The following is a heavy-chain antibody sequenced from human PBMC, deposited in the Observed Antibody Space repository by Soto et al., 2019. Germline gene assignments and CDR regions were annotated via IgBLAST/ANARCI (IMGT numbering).Heavy chain of an antibody. CDR3: AKDGHTADGSSSSYGMDV. CDR2: ISYDGSNK. V-gene: IGHV3-30*18. D-gene: IGHD5-18*01. CDR1: GFTFSSYG. Sequence: GGSLRLSCAASGFTFSSYGMHWVRQAPGKGLEWVAVISYDGSNKYYADSVKGRFTISRDNSKNTLYLQMNSLRAEDTAVYYCAKDGHTADGSSSSYGMDVWGQGTTVTVSS. J-gene: IGHJ6*02.